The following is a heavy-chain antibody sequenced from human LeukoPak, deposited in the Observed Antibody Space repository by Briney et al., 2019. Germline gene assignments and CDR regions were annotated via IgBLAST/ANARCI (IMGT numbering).Heavy chain of an antibody. Sequence: SVKVSCKASGYTFPSYYIHWVRQAPGQGLEWMGLINPSGGSTTYAQRFQGTVTMTRDTSISAAYMELSRLRSDDTAVYYCARDSVKIYWGQGTLVAVSS. CDR2: INPSGGST. V-gene: IGHV1-46*01. J-gene: IGHJ4*02. D-gene: IGHD2/OR15-2a*01. CDR3: ARDSVKIY. CDR1: GYTFPSYY.